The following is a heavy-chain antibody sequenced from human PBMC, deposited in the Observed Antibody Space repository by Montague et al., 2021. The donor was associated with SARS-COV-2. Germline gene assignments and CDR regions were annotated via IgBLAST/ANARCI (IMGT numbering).Heavy chain of an antibody. CDR1: GFTFSSYA. V-gene: IGHV3-23*01. Sequence: SLRLSCAASGFTFSSYAMSWVRQAPGKGLEWVSAISGSGGSTYYADSVKGRFTISRDNSKNTLYLQMNSLRAEDTVVYYCAKDITMIVVVPPPGYWGQGTLVTVSS. J-gene: IGHJ4*02. D-gene: IGHD3-22*01. CDR3: AKDITMIVVVPPPGY. CDR2: ISGSGGST.